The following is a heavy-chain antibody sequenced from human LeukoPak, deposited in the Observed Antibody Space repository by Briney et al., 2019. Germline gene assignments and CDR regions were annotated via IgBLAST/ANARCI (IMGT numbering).Heavy chain of an antibody. Sequence: SETLSLTCTVSGGSISGYYWSWIRQPPGKGLGWIGYINYSGSTNYNPSLKSRVTISIDTSKNQFSLKLSSVTAADTAVYYCARGRWLQLPDYWGQGTLVTVSS. D-gene: IGHD5-24*01. J-gene: IGHJ4*02. CDR2: INYSGST. CDR1: GGSISGYY. CDR3: ARGRWLQLPDY. V-gene: IGHV4-59*08.